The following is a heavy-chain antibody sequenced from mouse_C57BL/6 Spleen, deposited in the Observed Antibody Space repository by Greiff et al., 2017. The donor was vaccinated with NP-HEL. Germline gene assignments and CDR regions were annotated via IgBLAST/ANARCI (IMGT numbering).Heavy chain of an antibody. CDR1: GYTFTSYW. CDR2: IDPSDSYT. CDR3: ARSTGRGGYFDY. D-gene: IGHD4-1*02. V-gene: IGHV1-69*01. J-gene: IGHJ2*01. Sequence: QVQLQQPGAELVMPGASVKLSCKASGYTFTSYWMHWVKQRPGQGLEWIGEIDPSDSYTNYNQKFKGKSTLTVDKSSSTAYMQLSSLTSEDSAVYYCARSTGRGGYFDYWGQGTTLTVSS.